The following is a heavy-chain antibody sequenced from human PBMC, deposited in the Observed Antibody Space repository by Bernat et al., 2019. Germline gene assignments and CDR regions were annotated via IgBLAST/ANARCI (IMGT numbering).Heavy chain of an antibody. V-gene: IGHV4-31*03. CDR2: IYYSGST. D-gene: IGHD5-12*01. CDR1: GGSISSGGYY. J-gene: IGHJ4*02. CDR3: AREMWGYSGYANGGYFDY. Sequence: QVQLQESGPGLVKPSQTLSLTCTVSGGSISSGGYYWSWIRQHPGKGLEWIGYIYYSGSTYYNPSLKSRVTISVDTSKNQFSLKLSSVTVADTAVYYCAREMWGYSGYANGGYFDYWGQGTLVTVSS.